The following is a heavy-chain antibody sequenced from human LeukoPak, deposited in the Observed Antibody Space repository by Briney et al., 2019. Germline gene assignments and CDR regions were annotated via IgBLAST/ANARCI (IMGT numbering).Heavy chain of an antibody. CDR1: GFTFDDYG. CDR2: INWNGGST. CDR3: AREQNIVVVPAMDV. Sequence: GGSLRLSCAASGFTFDDYGLSWVRQAPGKGLEWVSDINWNGGSTDYADSVKGRFAISRDNTKNSLYLQMNSLRAEDTALYYCAREQNIVVVPAMDVWGKGTTVTVSS. V-gene: IGHV3-20*04. J-gene: IGHJ6*03. D-gene: IGHD2-2*01.